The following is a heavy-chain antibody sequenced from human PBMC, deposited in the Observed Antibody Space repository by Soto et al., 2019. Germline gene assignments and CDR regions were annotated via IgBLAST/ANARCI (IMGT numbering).Heavy chain of an antibody. CDR2: MNPHSDT. V-gene: IGHV1-8*01. CDR1: GYTYTNLD. Sequence: QVQLVQSGAEVKRPGASVKVSYKASGYTYTNLDINWVRQASGQGLEWMGWMNPHSDTGFAQKFQGRVTLTRDTPTSTVYMELTSLRFDDTAVYYCARYQIGEGFTAWGQGTPVTVSS. J-gene: IGHJ5*02. CDR3: ARYQIGEGFTA.